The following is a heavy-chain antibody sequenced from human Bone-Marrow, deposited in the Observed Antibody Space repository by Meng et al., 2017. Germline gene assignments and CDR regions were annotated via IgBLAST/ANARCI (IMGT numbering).Heavy chain of an antibody. D-gene: IGHD5-18*01. Sequence: SETLSLTCAVYGGSFSGYYWSWIRQPLGKGLEWIGYIYYSGSTNYNPSLKSRVTISVDTSKNQFSLKLSSVTAADTAVYYCARELPRGYSYGYALDYWGQGTLVTVSS. J-gene: IGHJ4*02. V-gene: IGHV4-59*01. CDR3: ARELPRGYSYGYALDY. CDR1: GGSFSGYY. CDR2: IYYSGST.